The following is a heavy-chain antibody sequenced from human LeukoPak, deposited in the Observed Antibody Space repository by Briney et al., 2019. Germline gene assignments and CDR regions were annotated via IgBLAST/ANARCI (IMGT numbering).Heavy chain of an antibody. CDR1: GYTLTYHY. CDR2: INPSSGDA. V-gene: IGHV1-2*06. D-gene: IGHD6-13*01. J-gene: IGHJ4*02. Sequence: ASVKVSCKDSGYTLTYHYMHWVRHAPGKGLEWMGRINPSSGDANYAQRFQGRVFMTRDTSISTVYMELSSLRSDDTAAYYCARGAAVGQTRDYWGQGTLVTVSS. CDR3: ARGAAVGQTRDY.